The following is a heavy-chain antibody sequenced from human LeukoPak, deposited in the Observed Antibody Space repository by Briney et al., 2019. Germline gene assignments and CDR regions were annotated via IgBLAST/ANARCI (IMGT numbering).Heavy chain of an antibody. CDR1: GFTFISYA. D-gene: IGHD2-15*01. CDR3: ARGGEIVVVVAAHDY. J-gene: IGHJ4*02. Sequence: GGSLRLSCAASGFTFISYAMHWVRQAPGKGLEWVAVISYDGSNKYYADSVKGRFTISRDNSKNTLYLQMNSLRAEDTAVYYCARGGEIVVVVAAHDYWGQGTLVTVSS. CDR2: ISYDGSNK. V-gene: IGHV3-30-3*01.